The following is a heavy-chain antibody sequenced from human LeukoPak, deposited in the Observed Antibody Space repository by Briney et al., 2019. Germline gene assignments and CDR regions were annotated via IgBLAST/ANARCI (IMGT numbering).Heavy chain of an antibody. CDR2: IYYSRST. CDR1: GVSISSGGYY. D-gene: IGHD4-17*01. CDR3: ARGGYGDYNLYYYGMDV. J-gene: IGHJ6*02. Sequence: QPSETLSLTCTVSGVSISSGGYYWSWIRQHPGKGLEWIGYIYYSRSTYYNPSLKSRVTISVDTSKNQFSLKLSSVTAADTAVYYCARGGYGDYNLYYYGMDVWGQGTTVTVSS. V-gene: IGHV4-31*03.